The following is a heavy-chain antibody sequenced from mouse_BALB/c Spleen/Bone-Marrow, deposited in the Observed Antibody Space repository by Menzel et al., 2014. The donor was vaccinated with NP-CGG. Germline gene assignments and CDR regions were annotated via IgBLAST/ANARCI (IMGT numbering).Heavy chain of an antibody. CDR3: TRDMGGILFDS. CDR1: GFTFIDYY. Sequence: EVKLMESGGGLVQPGGSLRLSCVTSGFTFIDYYMNWVRQPPGEALEWVGFIRNKAYGYTTEYSASVKGRFTISRDNSQSILYLQMNTLRAEDSATYYCTRDMGGILFDSWGQGTTLTVSS. CDR2: IRNKAYGYTT. V-gene: IGHV7-3*02. J-gene: IGHJ2*01. D-gene: IGHD4-1*01.